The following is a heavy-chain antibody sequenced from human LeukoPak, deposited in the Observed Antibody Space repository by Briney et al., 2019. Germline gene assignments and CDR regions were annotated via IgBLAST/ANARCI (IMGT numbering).Heavy chain of an antibody. CDR1: GFTFSTYA. J-gene: IGHJ4*02. D-gene: IGHD2-21*01. V-gene: IGHV3-30-3*01. Sequence: GRSPRLSCAASGFTFSTYAFHWVRQSPGKGLEWVTFISYDGTIKHYADSVKGRFTISRDNSKNTLYLEINSLRAEDTAVYYCAIFFSAFDYWGQGTLVTVSS. CDR2: ISYDGTIK. CDR3: AIFFSAFDY.